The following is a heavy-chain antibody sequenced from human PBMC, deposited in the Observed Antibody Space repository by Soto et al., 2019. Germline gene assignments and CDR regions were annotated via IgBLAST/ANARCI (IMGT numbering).Heavy chain of an antibody. CDR2: MYSGGST. CDR1: GFTGSIND. J-gene: IGHJ4*02. V-gene: IGHV3-66*01. Sequence: EVQLVESGGGLVQPGGSLRLSCAASGFTGSINDMSWARQSPGKGRELVSVMYSGGSTYYADSVKGRFTISRDNSKITLYLPMNSLRAEDTAVDYCARCGGSYGYWGQGTLVTVSS. CDR3: ARCGGSYGY. D-gene: IGHD1-26*01.